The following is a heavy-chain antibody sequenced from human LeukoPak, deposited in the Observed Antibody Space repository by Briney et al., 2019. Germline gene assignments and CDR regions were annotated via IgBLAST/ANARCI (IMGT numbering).Heavy chain of an antibody. CDR3: AKETNSGGADYFDY. Sequence: SGGSLRLSCAASGFTSRSHAMSWVRQAPGKGLEWVSAVSDSGGVTYYADSVKGRFTISRDNSKNTLYLQMNSLRAEDTAVYYCAKETNSGGADYFDYWGQGTLVTVSS. CDR2: VSDSGGVT. V-gene: IGHV3-23*01. CDR1: GFTSRSHA. D-gene: IGHD1-1*01. J-gene: IGHJ4*02.